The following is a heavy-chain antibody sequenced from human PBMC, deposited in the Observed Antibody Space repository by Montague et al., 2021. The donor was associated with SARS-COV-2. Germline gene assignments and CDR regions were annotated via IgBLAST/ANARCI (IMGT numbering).Heavy chain of an antibody. CDR3: ARVKWELSVGNVFDI. D-gene: IGHD1-26*01. CDR2: IYHSGST. Sequence: SETLSLTCTVSGGSISSSSYYWAWIRQPQGKGLEWIGCIYHSGSTFYNLSLKIRVSMSVSTSKNQFSLKLSPATAADTAMYYCARVKWELSVGNVFDIWGQGTMVTVSS. J-gene: IGHJ3*02. CDR1: GGSISSSSYY. V-gene: IGHV4-39*01.